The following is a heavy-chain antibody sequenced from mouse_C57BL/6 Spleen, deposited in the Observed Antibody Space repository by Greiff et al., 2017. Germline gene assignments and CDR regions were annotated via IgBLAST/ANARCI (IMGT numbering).Heavy chain of an antibody. CDR2: IDPANGNT. V-gene: IGHV14-3*01. CDR3: ARRYYGSSYGWDFEV. Sequence: VQLQQSVAELVRPGASVKLSCTASGFNIKNTYLPWVKQRPEQGLEWIGRIDPANGNTKYAPNFQGKATITADTSSNTAYLQLSSLTSEDTAIYYCARRYYGSSYGWDFEVWGTGTTVTVSS. CDR1: GFNIKNTY. J-gene: IGHJ1*03. D-gene: IGHD1-1*01.